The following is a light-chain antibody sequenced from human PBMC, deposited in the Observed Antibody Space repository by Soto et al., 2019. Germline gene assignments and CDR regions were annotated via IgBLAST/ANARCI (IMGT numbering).Light chain of an antibody. CDR3: QQYGDSPIT. J-gene: IGKJ5*01. V-gene: IGKV3-20*01. Sequence: EIVLTQSPGTLSLSPGERATLSCRASQSVRSDYLAWYQQKPGQAPRLLIYGASSRATGIPHRFSGSGSGTDFTLTVSRLEPEDSAVYYCQQYGDSPITFGQGTRLEIK. CDR1: QSVRSDY. CDR2: GAS.